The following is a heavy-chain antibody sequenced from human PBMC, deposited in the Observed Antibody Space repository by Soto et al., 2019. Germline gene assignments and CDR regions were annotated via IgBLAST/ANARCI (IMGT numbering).Heavy chain of an antibody. CDR1: GDSISAYS. Sequence: QVQLQVSAPGLVKPSETLSLTCTVSGDSISAYSWSWVRQPPGKGLEWIGNIHYNGNTKYNPSLKSRVTMSVDTSKNXXSLKXXSXXXXXXXXXXXXXXXXXXXXXXXXXXWGQGTLVTVSS. V-gene: IGHV4-59*01. J-gene: IGHJ1*01. CDR3: XXXXXXXXXXXXXXX. CDR2: IHYNGNT.